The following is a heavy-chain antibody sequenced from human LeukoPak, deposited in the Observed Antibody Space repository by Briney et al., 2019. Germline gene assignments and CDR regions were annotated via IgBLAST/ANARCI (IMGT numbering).Heavy chain of an antibody. Sequence: GASVKVSCTVSGYTLTELSMHWVRQAPGKGLEWMGGFDPEDGETIYAQKFQGRVTMTEDTSTDTAYMELSSLRSEDTAVYYCATDIVGATRFDYWGQGTLVTVSS. CDR2: FDPEDGET. V-gene: IGHV1-24*01. CDR1: GYTLTELS. CDR3: ATDIVGATRFDY. D-gene: IGHD1-26*01. J-gene: IGHJ4*02.